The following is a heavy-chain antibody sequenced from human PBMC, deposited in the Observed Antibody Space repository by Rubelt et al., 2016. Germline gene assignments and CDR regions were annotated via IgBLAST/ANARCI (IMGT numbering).Heavy chain of an antibody. CDR3: ARAVVPAAPVDY. CDR2: ISAYNGNT. D-gene: IGHD2-2*01. CDR1: GYTFTSYG. J-gene: IGHJ4*02. Sequence: QVQLVQSGAEVKKPGASVKVSCKASGYTFTSYGISWVRQAPGQGLEWMGWISAYNGNTNVAQNLQGRVTSTTDTCKSTAYMERRSLRADDTAVYYCARAVVPAAPVDYWGQGTLVTVSA. V-gene: IGHV1-18*01.